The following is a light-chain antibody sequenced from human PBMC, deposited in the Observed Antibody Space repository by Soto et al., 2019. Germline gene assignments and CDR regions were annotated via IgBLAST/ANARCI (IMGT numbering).Light chain of an antibody. V-gene: IGKV3-20*01. J-gene: IGKJ4*01. Sequence: EIVLTQSPGTLSLSPGERATLSCRASQSVSSSSLAWYQQRRGQAPRLLIHDASSRATGIPDRFSGSGSGTDFSLTISRLEPEDFAVYYCQQYGSSPLTFGGGTKVDIK. CDR3: QQYGSSPLT. CDR2: DAS. CDR1: QSVSSSS.